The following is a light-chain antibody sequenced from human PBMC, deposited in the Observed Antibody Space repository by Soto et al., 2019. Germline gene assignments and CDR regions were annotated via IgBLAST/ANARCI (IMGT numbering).Light chain of an antibody. V-gene: IGKV1-39*01. Sequence: DIQMTPSPSSLSASVGGRVTITCRASQSISSYLNWYQQKPGKAPKLLIYAASSLQSGVPSRFSGSGSGTDFTHTISSLQPEDFATYYCQQSYSTPLTFGGGTKVDIK. CDR3: QQSYSTPLT. J-gene: IGKJ4*01. CDR1: QSISSY. CDR2: AAS.